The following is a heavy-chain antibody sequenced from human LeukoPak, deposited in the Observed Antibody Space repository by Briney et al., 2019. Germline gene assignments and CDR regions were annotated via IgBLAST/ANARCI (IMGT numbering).Heavy chain of an antibody. V-gene: IGHV1-69*06. CDR1: GGTFSNYA. CDR3: ARDTRRIAVAGTGIDY. Sequence: ASVKVSCKASGGTFSNYAISWVRQAPGQGLEWMGGIIPIFGTANYAQKFRGRVTITADKSTRTAYMELSSLRSEDTAVYYCARDTRRIAVAGTGIDYWGQGTLVTVSS. D-gene: IGHD6-19*01. CDR2: IIPIFGTA. J-gene: IGHJ4*02.